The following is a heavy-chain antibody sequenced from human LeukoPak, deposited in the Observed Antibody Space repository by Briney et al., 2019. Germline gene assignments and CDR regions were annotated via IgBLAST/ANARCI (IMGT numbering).Heavy chain of an antibody. CDR1: GFTFSSYA. V-gene: IGHV3-23*01. CDR2: IIDSGEST. Sequence: GGSLRLSCAASGFTFSSYAMSWVRQAPGKGLEWVSGIIDSGESTYYANFAKGRFTISRDNSNNTLYLQMNSLRAEDTAVYYCAKDLSGIAVATEFDYWGQGTLVTVSS. CDR3: AKDLSGIAVATEFDY. D-gene: IGHD6-19*01. J-gene: IGHJ4*02.